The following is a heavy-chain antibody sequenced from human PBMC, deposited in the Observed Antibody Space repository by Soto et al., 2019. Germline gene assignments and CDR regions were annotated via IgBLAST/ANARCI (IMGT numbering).Heavy chain of an antibody. CDR3: ATXGPQLEQRRTYYYGMDV. V-gene: IGHV3-15*01. CDR2: IKSKTDGGTT. J-gene: IGHJ6*02. Sequence: PGESLSLSCAASGFTFSNAWMSWFRQAPGKGLEWVARIKSKTDGGTTDYAATGKGRFTNSRDDSKNTLHLQMNSLKAEDTAVYYCATXGPQLEQRRTYYYGMDVWGQGTTVTVSS. D-gene: IGHD1-1*01. CDR1: GFTFSNAW.